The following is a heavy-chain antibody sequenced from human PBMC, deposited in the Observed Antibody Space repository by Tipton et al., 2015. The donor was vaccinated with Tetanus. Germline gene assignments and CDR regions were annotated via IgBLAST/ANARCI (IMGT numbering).Heavy chain of an antibody. J-gene: IGHJ3*01. D-gene: IGHD5-24*01. CDR3: ARRTNSGHVYNPLDL. CDR2: IFDDGSNT. V-gene: IGHV3-33*03. Sequence: SLRLSCAASGFSFASYGMHWVRQAPGKGLEWMATIFDDGSNTYYADSVKGRYTISRDNSKSTVFLQMNSLRAEDTAVYYCARRTNSGHVYNPLDLWGQGTMVTTSS. CDR1: GFSFASYG.